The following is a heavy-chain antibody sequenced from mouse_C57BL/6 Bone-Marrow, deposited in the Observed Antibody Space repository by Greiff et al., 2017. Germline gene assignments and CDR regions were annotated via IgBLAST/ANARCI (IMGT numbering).Heavy chain of an antibody. Sequence: QFQLPQPVTELVKPGASVTLSCKASGYTFTSYWLHWVKPSPGPCLEWIGNINPSNGGTNYNEKFKSKAPLTVDKSSSTAYMQLSSLTSEDSAVYYCARIERFAYWGQGTLVTVAA. CDR1: GYTFTSYW. V-gene: IGHV1-53*01. CDR3: ARIERFAY. CDR2: INPSNGGT. J-gene: IGHJ3*01.